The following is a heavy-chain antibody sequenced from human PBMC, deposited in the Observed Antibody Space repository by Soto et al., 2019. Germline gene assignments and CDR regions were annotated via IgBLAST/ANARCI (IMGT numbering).Heavy chain of an antibody. J-gene: IGHJ6*03. V-gene: IGHV3-23*01. Sequence: EVQLLESGGGLVQPGGSLRLSCAASGFTFSSYAMSWVRQAPGKGLEWVSAISGSGGSTYYADSVKGRFTISRDNSKNTLYLQMNSLRAEDTAVYYCAKMEDSYSPRDYYMDVWGKGTTVTVSS. CDR1: GFTFSSYA. D-gene: IGHD2-21*02. CDR2: ISGSGGST. CDR3: AKMEDSYSPRDYYMDV.